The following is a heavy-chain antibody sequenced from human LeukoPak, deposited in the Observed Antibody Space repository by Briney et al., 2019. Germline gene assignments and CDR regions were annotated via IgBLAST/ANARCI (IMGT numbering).Heavy chain of an antibody. CDR1: GFTFSNYA. D-gene: IGHD3-3*01. J-gene: IGHJ4*02. V-gene: IGHV3-30*18. Sequence: TGGSLRLSCAASGFTFSNYALNWVRQAPGKGLEWVAVISYHGSTKYYADSVKGRFTFSRDNSKNTFYLRMSMRVCEATDVYCLAKGRDSWSNKIDYWGQGTLVTASS. CDR2: ISYHGSTK. CDR3: AKGRDSWSNKIDY.